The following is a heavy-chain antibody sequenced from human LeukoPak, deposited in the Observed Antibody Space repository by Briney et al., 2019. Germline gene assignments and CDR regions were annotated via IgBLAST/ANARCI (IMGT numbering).Heavy chain of an antibody. D-gene: IGHD6-13*01. CDR2: IYTSGNT. CDR1: GGSISGYY. CDR3: ARERNIAATARDFDY. V-gene: IGHV4-4*07. J-gene: IGHJ4*02. Sequence: SETLSLTCTVSGGSISGYYWSWIRQPAGKGLEWIGRIYTSGNTNYSPSLKSRVSMSVDTSKNQFSLSLTSVTAADTAVYYCARERNIAATARDFDYWGQGTLVTVSS.